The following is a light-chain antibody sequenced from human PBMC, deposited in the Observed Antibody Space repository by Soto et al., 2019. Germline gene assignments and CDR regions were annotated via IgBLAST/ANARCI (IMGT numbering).Light chain of an antibody. Sequence: DIVMTQSPDSLAVSLGERATINCKSSQSVLYSSNNMNYLAWYQQKPGHPPKLLIYWASTRESGVPDRFSGSGSGTDFTLTISSLQAEDVAVYYCQQYYSTPLTFGGGTKVEIK. CDR2: WAS. CDR1: QSVLYSSNNMNY. V-gene: IGKV4-1*01. CDR3: QQYYSTPLT. J-gene: IGKJ4*01.